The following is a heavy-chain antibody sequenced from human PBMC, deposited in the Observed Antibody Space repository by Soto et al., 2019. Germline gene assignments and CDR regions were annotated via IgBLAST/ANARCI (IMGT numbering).Heavy chain of an antibody. D-gene: IGHD3-22*01. J-gene: IGHJ5*02. V-gene: IGHV5-51*01. CDR2: IYPGDSDT. CDR3: AGPPRPGSSVYYSRLGFDP. Sequence: GASVKVSCKASGYTLISYAMHWVRQMPGKGLEWMGIIYPGDSDTRYSPSFQGQVTISADKSISTAYLQWSSLKASDTAMYYCAGPPRPGSSVYYSRLGFDPWGQGPLVTV. CDR1: GYTLISYA.